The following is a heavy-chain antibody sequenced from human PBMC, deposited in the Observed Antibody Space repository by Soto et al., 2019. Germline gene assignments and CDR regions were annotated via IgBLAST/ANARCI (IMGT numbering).Heavy chain of an antibody. J-gene: IGHJ5*02. Sequence: PSQTLSLTCVISGDSVSSNSAAWNWIRQSPSRGLEWLGRTYYRSKWYNDYAVSVKSRITINPDTSKNQFSLQLNSVTPEDTAVYYCARDHSSGSVSFGTRYRFDPWGQGTLVTVSS. D-gene: IGHD6-19*01. CDR1: GDSVSSNSAA. CDR2: TYYRSKWYN. V-gene: IGHV6-1*01. CDR3: ARDHSSGSVSFGTRYRFDP.